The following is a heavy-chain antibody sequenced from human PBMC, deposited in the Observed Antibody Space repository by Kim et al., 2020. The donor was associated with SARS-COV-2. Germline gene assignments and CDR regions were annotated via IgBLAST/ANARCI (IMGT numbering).Heavy chain of an antibody. Sequence: SVKVSCKASGGTFSSYAISWVRQAPGQGLEWMGRIIPILGIANYAQKFQGRVTITADKSTSTAYMELSSLRSEDTAVYYCATLNYYGSGSYYNPFDYWGQGTLVTVSS. CDR1: GGTFSSYA. D-gene: IGHD3-10*01. CDR3: ATLNYYGSGSYYNPFDY. J-gene: IGHJ4*02. CDR2: IIPILGIA. V-gene: IGHV1-69*04.